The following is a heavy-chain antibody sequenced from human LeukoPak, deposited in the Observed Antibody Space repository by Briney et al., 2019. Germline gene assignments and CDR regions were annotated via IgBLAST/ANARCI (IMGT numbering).Heavy chain of an antibody. D-gene: IGHD5-12*01. CDR3: ARENSGYDLDY. CDR1: GFTFSSYW. Sequence: GGSLRLSCAASGFTFSSYWMSWDRQAPGKGLEWVANIKQDGSEKYYVDSVKGRFTISRDNAKNSLYLQMNSLRAEDTAVYYCARENSGYDLDYWGQGTLVTVSS. CDR2: IKQDGSEK. V-gene: IGHV3-7*01. J-gene: IGHJ4*02.